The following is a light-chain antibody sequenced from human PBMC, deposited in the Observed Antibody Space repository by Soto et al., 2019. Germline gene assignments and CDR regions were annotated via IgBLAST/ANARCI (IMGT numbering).Light chain of an antibody. V-gene: IGLV2-11*01. J-gene: IGLJ1*01. CDR1: SSDVGRYNF. CDR2: DVI. CDR3: CSYAGSYTHV. Sequence: QSALTQPRSVSGSPGQSVTISCTGTSSDVGRYNFASWYQQHPDKAPKLMIYDVIKRPSGVPDRFSGSKSGNTASLTIYGLQAEDEADYHCCSYAGSYTHVFGTGTKVTVL.